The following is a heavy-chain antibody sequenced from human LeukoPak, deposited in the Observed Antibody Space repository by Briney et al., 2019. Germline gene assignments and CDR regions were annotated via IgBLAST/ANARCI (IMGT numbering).Heavy chain of an antibody. D-gene: IGHD3-10*01. V-gene: IGHV3-30*02. CDR3: AKDPEYYGSGNEAPVGY. CDR2: IRYDGSNK. CDR1: EFTFSSYG. J-gene: IGHJ4*02. Sequence: GGSLRLSCAASEFTFSSYGMHWVRQAPGKGLEWVAFIRYDGSNKYYADSVKGRFTISRDNSKNTLYLQMNSLRAEDTAVYYCAKDPEYYGSGNEAPVGYWGQGTLVTVSS.